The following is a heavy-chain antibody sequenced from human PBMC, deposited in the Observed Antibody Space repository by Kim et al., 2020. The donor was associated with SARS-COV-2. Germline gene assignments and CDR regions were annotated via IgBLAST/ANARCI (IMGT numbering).Heavy chain of an antibody. V-gene: IGHV4-34*01. J-gene: IGHJ4*02. CDR2: ST. CDR3: ARVADDYFDY. D-gene: IGHD6-13*01. Sequence: STNYNPPLKTRVTISVDPSKTQFSLKLSSVTAADTAVYYCARVADDYFDYWGQGTLVTVSS.